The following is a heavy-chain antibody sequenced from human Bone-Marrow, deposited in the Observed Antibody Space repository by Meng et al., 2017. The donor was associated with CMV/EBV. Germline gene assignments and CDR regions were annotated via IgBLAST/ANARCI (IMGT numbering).Heavy chain of an antibody. J-gene: IGHJ4*02. CDR3: ARDLSLSGYPSLGFDY. CDR1: GFIFSSHP. V-gene: IGHV3-30*01. CDR2: ISFDGNDV. D-gene: IGHD5-12*01. Sequence: GESLKISCAASGFIFSSHPMHWVRQAPGKGLDWVAGISFDGNDVYYADSVTGRFTISRDKSKNTLSLRMHSLTAEDTALYYCARDLSLSGYPSLGFDYWGQGALVTVPS.